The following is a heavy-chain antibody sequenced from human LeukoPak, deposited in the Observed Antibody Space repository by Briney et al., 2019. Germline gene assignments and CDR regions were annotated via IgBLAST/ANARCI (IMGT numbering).Heavy chain of an antibody. J-gene: IGHJ5*02. CDR1: GYTFTNYW. V-gene: IGHV5-51*01. D-gene: IGHD2-15*01. Sequence: GESLKISCKGSGYTFTNYWIGWVRQMPGKGLDWMGIIYPGDSDTRYSPSFQGQVTISADKSISTAYLQWSSLKASDTAMYYCARGRYCSGGSCYSRNWFDPWGQGTLVTVSS. CDR3: ARGRYCSGGSCYSRNWFDP. CDR2: IYPGDSDT.